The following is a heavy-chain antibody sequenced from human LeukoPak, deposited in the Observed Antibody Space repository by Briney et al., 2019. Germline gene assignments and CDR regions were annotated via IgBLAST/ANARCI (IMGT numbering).Heavy chain of an antibody. J-gene: IGHJ5*02. D-gene: IGHD3-10*01. Sequence: ASVKVSCKASGYTFTSYYMHWVRQAPGQGLEWMGIINPSGGSTSYAQKFQGRVTMTRDTSTSTVYMELSSLRSEDTAVYYCARGRQGYYGSGSYYKSFWFDPWGQGTLVTVSS. CDR2: INPSGGST. CDR1: GYTFTSYY. CDR3: ARGRQGYYGSGSYYKSFWFDP. V-gene: IGHV1-46*01.